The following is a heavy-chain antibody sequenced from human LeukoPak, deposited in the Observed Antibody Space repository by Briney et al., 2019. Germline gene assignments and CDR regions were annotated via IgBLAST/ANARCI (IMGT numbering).Heavy chain of an antibody. CDR2: IYTGGST. D-gene: IGHD3-22*01. J-gene: IGHJ6*04. Sequence: SETLSLTCTVSGGSISTYYWSWIRQPAGKGLEWIGRIYTGGSTDYNPSLKSRVNMSVDTSKNHFSLKATSVTAADTAVYYCARDSSYYYDSSGLTLDVWGKGTTVTVSS. V-gene: IGHV4-4*07. CDR3: ARDSSYYYDSSGLTLDV. CDR1: GGSISTYY.